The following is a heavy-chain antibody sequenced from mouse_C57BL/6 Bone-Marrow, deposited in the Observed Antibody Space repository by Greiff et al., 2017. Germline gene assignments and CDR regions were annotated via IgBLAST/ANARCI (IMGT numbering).Heavy chain of an antibody. V-gene: IGHV1-55*01. CDR3: SRPRQGY. J-gene: IGHJ2*01. D-gene: IGHD2-12*01. CDR1: GYTFTSYW. Sequence: QVQLKQPGAELVKPGASVKMSCKASGYTFTSYWITWVKQRPGQGLEWIGEIYPGSGSTNYNEKFTGKATLTVDTSSSPAYMQLSSLTSEDSAVYYCSRPRQGYWGQGTTLTVSS. CDR2: IYPGSGST.